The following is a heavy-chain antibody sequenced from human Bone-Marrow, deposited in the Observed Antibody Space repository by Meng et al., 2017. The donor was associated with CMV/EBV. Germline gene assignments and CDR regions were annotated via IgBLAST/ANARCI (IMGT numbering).Heavy chain of an antibody. D-gene: IGHD2-2*02. Sequence: FTFRGSAMHWVRQASGQRLEWVGRIRSKANSYATAYAASVKGRFTISRDDSKNTAFLQMNSLKTEDTAVYYCIRLYCSSTSCYMAYWGQGTLVTVSS. V-gene: IGHV3-73*01. CDR1: FTFRGSA. CDR3: IRLYCSSTSCYMAY. CDR2: IRSKANSYAT. J-gene: IGHJ4*02.